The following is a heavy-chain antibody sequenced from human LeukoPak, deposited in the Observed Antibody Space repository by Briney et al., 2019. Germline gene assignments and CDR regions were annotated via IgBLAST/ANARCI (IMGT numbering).Heavy chain of an antibody. D-gene: IGHD2-15*01. V-gene: IGHV4-59*02. CDR3: ARIHRYCSGGACYVLDN. CDR1: GGSVSGYY. CDR2: VFYSGST. J-gene: IGHJ4*02. Sequence: SETLSLTCVVSGGSVSGYYWGWIRQPPGRGLEWIGYVFYSGSTNYNPSFKSRITISVDTSRNQFSLQLSSVTAADTAVYYCARIHRYCSGGACYVLDNWGQGTLVAVSS.